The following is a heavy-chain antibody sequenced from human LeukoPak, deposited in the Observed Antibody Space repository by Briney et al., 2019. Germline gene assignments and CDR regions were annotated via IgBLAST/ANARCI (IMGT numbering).Heavy chain of an antibody. D-gene: IGHD6-13*01. J-gene: IGHJ6*03. Sequence: SETLSLTCTVSGGSISTYYWSWIRQPPGKGLEWIGYIYYTGSTSYNPSLKSRVTISVDTSKNQFSLKLSSVTAADTAVYYCARGRSGSWYEYYYYYYMDVWGKGTTVTVSS. CDR1: GGSISTYY. V-gene: IGHV4-59*01. CDR2: IYYTGST. CDR3: ARGRSGSWYEYYYYYYMDV.